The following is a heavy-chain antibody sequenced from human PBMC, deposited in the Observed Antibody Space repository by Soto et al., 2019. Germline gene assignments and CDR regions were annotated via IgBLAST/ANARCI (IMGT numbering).Heavy chain of an antibody. J-gene: IGHJ4*02. CDR1: GFSLTTTGVG. D-gene: IGHD3-3*01. CDR2: IYWNDDR. V-gene: IGHV2-5*01. Sequence: QITLKESGPTLVKPTQTLTLTCTFSGFSLTTTGVGVGWLRQPPGKALEWLSLIYWNDDRRYSPSLKSRLTITKDTFKNQVVLSMTRMDPVDTATYYCARRPSGLYYGDCFDFWGPGILVTVSS. CDR3: ARRPSGLYYGDCFDF.